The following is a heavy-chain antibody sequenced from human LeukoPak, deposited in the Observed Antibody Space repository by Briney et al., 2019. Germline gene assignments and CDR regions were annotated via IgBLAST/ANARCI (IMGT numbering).Heavy chain of an antibody. CDR3: AKSDWFDP. V-gene: IGHV3-74*01. J-gene: IGHJ5*02. CDR2: IRSDGSVT. CDR1: GFTFSGHW. Sequence: GSLRLSCATSGFTFSGHWMSWLRQPPGKGLEWVSRIRSDGSVTYYAESVKGRFIISRDNARNTLYLQMNSLRVEDTAVYYCAKSDWFDPWGQGTLVTVSS.